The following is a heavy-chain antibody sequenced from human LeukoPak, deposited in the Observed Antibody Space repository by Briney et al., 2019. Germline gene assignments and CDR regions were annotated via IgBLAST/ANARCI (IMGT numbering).Heavy chain of an antibody. J-gene: IGHJ4*02. CDR1: GFTVSTTS. CDR2: ISFDGNEK. Sequence: GGSLRLSCAASGFTVSTTSMHWVRQAPGKGLEWVAVISFDGNEKYYADSVKGRFTISRDISTNTLSLEMNSLTPKDTAVYYCARVQLENCDMTSCYVFGSWGQGTLVTVSS. CDR3: ARVQLENCDMTSCYVFGS. V-gene: IGHV3-30*04. D-gene: IGHD2-2*01.